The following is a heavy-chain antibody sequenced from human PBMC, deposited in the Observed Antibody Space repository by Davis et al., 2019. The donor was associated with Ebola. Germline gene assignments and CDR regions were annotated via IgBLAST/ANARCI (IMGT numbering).Heavy chain of an antibody. CDR1: GFTFSSYS. J-gene: IGHJ5*02. V-gene: IGHV3-21*01. D-gene: IGHD4-17*01. CDR2: ISSSSSYI. Sequence: GESLKISCAASGFTFSSYSMNWVRQAPGKGLEWVSSISSSSSYIYYADSVKGRFTISRDNAKNSLYLQMNSLRDEDTAVYYCARDLSTVTTLWFDPWGQGTLVTVSS. CDR3: ARDLSTVTTLWFDP.